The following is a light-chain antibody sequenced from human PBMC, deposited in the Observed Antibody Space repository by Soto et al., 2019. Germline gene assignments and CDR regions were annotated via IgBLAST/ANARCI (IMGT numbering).Light chain of an antibody. Sequence: IQLTQLPSSLSANIGDRINITCRAGQTISTLLNWYQQKPGRAPSLLISSTSTLQPGVPSRFSGSGSATDFTLSITTLQREDIATYYCQQSYIVPPTFGQGTRV. J-gene: IGKJ1*01. V-gene: IGKV1-39*01. CDR2: STS. CDR1: QTISTL. CDR3: QQSYIVPPT.